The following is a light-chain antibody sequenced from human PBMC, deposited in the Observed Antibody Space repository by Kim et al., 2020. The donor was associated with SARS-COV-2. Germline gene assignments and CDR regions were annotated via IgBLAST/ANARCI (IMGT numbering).Light chain of an antibody. Sequence: DIQMTQSPSTLSASVGDRVTITCRASQSINIWLAWYQQKPGKAPKLLIYKASTLEGGVPSRFSGSGSGTEFTLTISTLQPDDFATYSCQQYDIHPYTFGQGTKLEIK. V-gene: IGKV1-5*03. CDR3: QQYDIHPYT. CDR1: QSINIW. J-gene: IGKJ2*01. CDR2: KAS.